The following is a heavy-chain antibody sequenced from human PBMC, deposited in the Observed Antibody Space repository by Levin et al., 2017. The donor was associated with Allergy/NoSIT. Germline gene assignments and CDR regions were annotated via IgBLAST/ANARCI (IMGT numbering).Heavy chain of an antibody. D-gene: IGHD3-10*01. V-gene: IGHV3-7*02. Sequence: PGGSLRLSCAASGFTFSNYRMSWVRQSPGGGLEWVASIKGDGSEETYVGSVKGRFTISRDNSKSSLYVQMNNLRAEDPAVYYCAKLSDSGSGSNYRNCDYWGQGTLVTVS. CDR3: AKLSDSGSGSNYRNCDY. CDR1: GFTFSNYR. J-gene: IGHJ4*02. CDR2: IKGDGSEE.